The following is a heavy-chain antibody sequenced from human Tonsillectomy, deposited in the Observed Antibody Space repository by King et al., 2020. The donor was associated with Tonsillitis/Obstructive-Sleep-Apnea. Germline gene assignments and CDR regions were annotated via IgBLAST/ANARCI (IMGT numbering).Heavy chain of an antibody. CDR1: GYTLTELS. CDR2: FDPEDGET. J-gene: IGHJ3*02. D-gene: IGHD2-15*01. V-gene: IGHV1-24*01. CDR3: ATTGGYCSGGSFYDPYAFDI. Sequence: QLVQSGAEVKKPGASVKVSCKVSGYTLTELSMHWVRQAPGKGLEWRGGFDPEDGETIYAQKFQGRVTMTEDTSTDTAYMELSSLRSEDTAVYYCATTGGYCSGGSFYDPYAFDIWGQGTMVTVSS.